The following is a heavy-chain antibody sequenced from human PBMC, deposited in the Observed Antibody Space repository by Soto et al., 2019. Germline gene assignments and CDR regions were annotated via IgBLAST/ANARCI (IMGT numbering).Heavy chain of an antibody. CDR3: ARTGNDYSSFDY. CDR2: IIPIFGTA. D-gene: IGHD1-1*01. Sequence: GASVKVSCKASGGTFSSYAISWVRQAPGQGLEWMGGIIPIFGTANYAQKFQGRVTITADESTSTAYMELSSLRSEDTAVYYCARTGNDYSSFDYWGQGTLVTVSS. CDR1: GGTFSSYA. V-gene: IGHV1-69*13. J-gene: IGHJ4*02.